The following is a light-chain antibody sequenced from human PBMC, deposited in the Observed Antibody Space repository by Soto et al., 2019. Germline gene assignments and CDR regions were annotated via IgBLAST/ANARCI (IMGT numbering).Light chain of an antibody. Sequence: AIRMTQSPSSLSASTGDTVAITCRASQPMSIYLAWYQQKPGTAPKLLIYSAATLQSGVPSRFSGSGAGTDFTLTINNLQSEDFATYYCQQYYSYPWTFGQGTQVEIQ. J-gene: IGKJ1*01. CDR2: SAA. CDR3: QQYYSYPWT. CDR1: QPMSIY. V-gene: IGKV1-8*01.